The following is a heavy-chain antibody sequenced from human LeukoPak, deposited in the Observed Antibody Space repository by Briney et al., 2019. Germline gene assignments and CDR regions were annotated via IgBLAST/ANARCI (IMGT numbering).Heavy chain of an antibody. J-gene: IGHJ4*02. D-gene: IGHD2-2*01. CDR2: IKTDGTYT. CDR1: GFTFSTYW. Sequence: GGSLRLSCAASGFTFSTYWMYWVRQAPGKGLVWVSRIKTDGTYTNYADSVKGRFTISRDNTKNTVYLQMNSLRAEDTAVYYCVRDTFSPGDYWGQGVLVTVSS. CDR3: VRDTFSPGDY. V-gene: IGHV3-74*01.